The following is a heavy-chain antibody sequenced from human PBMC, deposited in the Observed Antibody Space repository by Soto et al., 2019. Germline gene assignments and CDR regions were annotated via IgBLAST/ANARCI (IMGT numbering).Heavy chain of an antibody. CDR3: ARGGDYYGSGSSGAYYYGMDV. J-gene: IGHJ6*02. CDR2: IIPIFGTA. CDR1: GGTFSSYS. D-gene: IGHD3-10*01. Sequence: GASVKVSCKASGGTFSSYSISWVLQAPGQGLEWMGGIIPIFGTANYAQKFQGRVTITADESTSTAYMELSSLRSEDTAVYYCARGGDYYGSGSSGAYYYGMDVWGQGTTVTVS. V-gene: IGHV1-69*13.